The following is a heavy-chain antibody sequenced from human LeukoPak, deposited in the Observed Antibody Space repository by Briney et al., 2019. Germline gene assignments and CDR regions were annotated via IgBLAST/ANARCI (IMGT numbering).Heavy chain of an antibody. V-gene: IGHV1-18*01. D-gene: IGHD3-22*01. Sequence: ASGKLSCKASGSTFSSFYITWVREAPGQGLEWVGWISAYNGNTNYAQNLKGRVTMTTDTSTSTAYMELRSMTSDDTALYYCARGGGSSYVAYWGQGTPVTVSS. CDR3: ARGGGSSYVAY. J-gene: IGHJ4*02. CDR2: ISAYNGNT. CDR1: GSTFSSFY.